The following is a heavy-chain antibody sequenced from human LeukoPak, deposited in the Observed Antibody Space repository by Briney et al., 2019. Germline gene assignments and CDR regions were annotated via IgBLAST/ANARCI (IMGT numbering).Heavy chain of an antibody. D-gene: IGHD3-22*01. CDR2: INPNSGGT. V-gene: IGHV1-2*02. Sequence: GASVKVSCKASGYTFTGYYMHWVRQAPGQGLEWMGWINPNSGGTNYAQKFQGRVTMTRDTSISTAYMELSRLGSDDTAVYYCARVDYYDSSGYYYGIDYWGQGTLVTVSS. CDR1: GYTFTGYY. CDR3: ARVDYYDSSGYYYGIDY. J-gene: IGHJ4*02.